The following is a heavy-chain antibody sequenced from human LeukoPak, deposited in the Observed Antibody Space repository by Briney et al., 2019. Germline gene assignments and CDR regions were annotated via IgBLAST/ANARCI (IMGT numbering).Heavy chain of an antibody. CDR3: AKGGYYDILTGLLTGY. J-gene: IGHJ4*02. Sequence: GGSLRLACSASGFTFSSFEMHWVRQAPGKGLEWVAFIRYDGSNKYYADSVKGRFTFSRDNSKNTLYLQMNSLRAEDTAVYYCAKGGYYDILTGLLTGYWGQGTLVTVSS. D-gene: IGHD3-9*01. CDR2: IRYDGSNK. V-gene: IGHV3-30*02. CDR1: GFTFSSFE.